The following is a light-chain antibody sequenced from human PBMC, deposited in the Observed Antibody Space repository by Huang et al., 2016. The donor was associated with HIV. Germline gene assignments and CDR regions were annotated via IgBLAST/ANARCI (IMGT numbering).Light chain of an antibody. CDR3: QQPGS. J-gene: IGKJ2*01. CDR1: QSVGGY. CDR2: DTS. Sequence: EIVLTQSPAPLSLSPGERATLSCRASQSVGGYLAWYQQKPGQAPRLLIYDTSTRATGIPARFSGSGSETDFTLTISSLEPEDFAVYDCQQPGSFGQGTKVDIK. V-gene: IGKV3-11*01.